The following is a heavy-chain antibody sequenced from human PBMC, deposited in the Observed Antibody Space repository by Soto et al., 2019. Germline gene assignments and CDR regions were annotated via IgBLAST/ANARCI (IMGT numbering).Heavy chain of an antibody. CDR1: GYTFTGYA. Sequence: ASVKVSCKASGYTFTGYAMHWVRQAPGQRLEWIGWINAGNGNTKYSQKFQGRVTITRGTSASTAYMELSSLRSEDTAVYYCARAVAVAADFDYWGQGTLVTVSS. CDR2: INAGNGNT. J-gene: IGHJ4*02. V-gene: IGHV1-3*01. CDR3: ARAVAVAADFDY. D-gene: IGHD6-19*01.